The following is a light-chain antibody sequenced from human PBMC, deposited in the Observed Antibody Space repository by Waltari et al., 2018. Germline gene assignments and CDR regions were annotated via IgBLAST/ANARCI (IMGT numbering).Light chain of an antibody. CDR3: QQYDNSPLT. CDR2: GTS. V-gene: IGKV3-20*01. J-gene: IGKJ4*01. CDR1: QTVRTTY. Sequence: EILLTQSPGPLSLSPGEIATLSCRASQTVRTTYLAWYQQKPGQAPTLLIYGTSSRATGIPDRFSGSGSGTDFSLTISSLEPEDFAVYYCQQYDNSPLTFGGGTKVEIK.